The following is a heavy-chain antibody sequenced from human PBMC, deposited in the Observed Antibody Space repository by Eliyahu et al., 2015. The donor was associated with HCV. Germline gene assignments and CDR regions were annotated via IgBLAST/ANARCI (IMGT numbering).Heavy chain of an antibody. CDR3: ASGSTWTPTYELTGHHFDS. D-gene: IGHD2-8*02. V-gene: IGHV4-39*01. Sequence: QLQLQESGPGLVKPWETLSLTCTFXGGSIRSSDYYWGWIRQPPGKGLEWIGSIYYSGNTYYSPSLESRVTISVDTSKNQFSLKLRSVTAADTAIYYCASGSTWTPTYELTGHHFDSWGQGILVTVSS. CDR1: GGSIRSSDYY. CDR2: IYYSGNT. J-gene: IGHJ4*02.